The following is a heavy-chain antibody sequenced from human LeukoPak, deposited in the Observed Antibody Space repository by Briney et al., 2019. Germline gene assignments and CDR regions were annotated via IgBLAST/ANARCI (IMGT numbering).Heavy chain of an antibody. CDR3: AKARYDSSGYYLDY. CDR2: ISGSGGST. Sequence: GGSPRLSCAASGFTFSSYAMSWVCQAPGKGLEWVSAISGSGGSTYYADSVKGRFTISRDNSKNTLYLQMNSLRAEDTAVYYCAKARYDSSGYYLDYWGQGTLVTVSS. CDR1: GFTFSSYA. D-gene: IGHD3-22*01. V-gene: IGHV3-23*01. J-gene: IGHJ4*02.